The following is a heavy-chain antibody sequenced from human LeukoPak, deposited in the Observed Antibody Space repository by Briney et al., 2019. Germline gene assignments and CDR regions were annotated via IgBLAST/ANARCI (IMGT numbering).Heavy chain of an antibody. J-gene: IGHJ5*02. CDR3: ARGNGYSGWFDP. V-gene: IGHV4-59*01. D-gene: IGHD5-24*01. Sequence: SETLSLTCAVSGGSISTYYWSWIRQPPGKGLEWIGYIYYSGSTNYNPSLKSRVTISVDTSKNQFSLKLSSVTAADTAVYYCARGNGYSGWFDPWGQGTLVTVSS. CDR1: GGSISTYY. CDR2: IYYSGST.